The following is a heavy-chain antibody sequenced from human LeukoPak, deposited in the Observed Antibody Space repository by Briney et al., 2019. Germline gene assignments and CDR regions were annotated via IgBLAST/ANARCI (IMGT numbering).Heavy chain of an antibody. CDR1: GGSISSYY. CDR2: IYYSGST. J-gene: IGHJ6*02. D-gene: IGHD1-1*01. Sequence: SETLSLTCTVSGGSISSYYWSWIRQPPGKGLEWIGYIYYSGSTNYNPSLKSRVTISVDTSKNQFSLRLSSVTAADTAVYYCARVKTGSSGRDYYYYGMDVWGQGTTVTVSS. CDR3: ARVKTGSSGRDYYYYGMDV. V-gene: IGHV4-59*01.